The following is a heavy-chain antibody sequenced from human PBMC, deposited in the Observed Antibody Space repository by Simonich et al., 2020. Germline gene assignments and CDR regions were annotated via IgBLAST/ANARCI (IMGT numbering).Heavy chain of an antibody. CDR3: ARDRYCSGGSCYYLDY. Sequence: QVQLVESGGGVVQPGRSLRLSCAVSGFTFSSYGMHWVSQAPGKGLEWVAVIWYDGSNKYYADSVKGRFTIYRDNSKNTQYRQMNSLRAEDTAVYYCARDRYCSGGSCYYLDYWGQGTLVTVSS. D-gene: IGHD2-15*01. V-gene: IGHV3-33*01. CDR2: IWYDGSNK. CDR1: GFTFSSYG. J-gene: IGHJ4*02.